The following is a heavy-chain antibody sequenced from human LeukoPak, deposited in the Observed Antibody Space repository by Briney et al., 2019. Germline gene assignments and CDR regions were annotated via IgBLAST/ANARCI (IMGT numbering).Heavy chain of an antibody. D-gene: IGHD1-26*01. CDR3: ARDSGIVGATTGDY. CDR2: ISSSSSYI. V-gene: IGHV3-21*01. CDR1: GFTFSSYS. Sequence: GGSLRLSCAASGFTFSSYSMNWVRQAPGKGLEWVSSISSSSSYIYYADPVKGRFTISRDNAKNSLYLQMNSLRAEDTAVYYCARDSGIVGATTGDYWGQGTLVTVSS. J-gene: IGHJ4*02.